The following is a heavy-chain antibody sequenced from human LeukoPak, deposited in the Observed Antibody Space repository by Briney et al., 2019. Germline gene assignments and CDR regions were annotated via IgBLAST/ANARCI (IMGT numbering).Heavy chain of an antibody. CDR3: AKDHGGGNSDFDY. CDR1: GFTFSSYG. J-gene: IGHJ4*02. D-gene: IGHD4-23*01. V-gene: IGHV3-30*18. CDR2: ISYDGSNK. Sequence: GGSLRLSCAASGFTFSSYGMHWVRQAPGKGLEWVAVISYDGSNKYYADSVKGRFTISRDNSKNTLYLQMNSLRAEDTAVCYCAKDHGGGNSDFDYRGQGTLVTVSS.